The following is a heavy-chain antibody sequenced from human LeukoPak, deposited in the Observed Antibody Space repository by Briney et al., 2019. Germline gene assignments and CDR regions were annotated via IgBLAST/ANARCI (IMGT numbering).Heavy chain of an antibody. Sequence: PSETLSLTCNVSGYSISSGYYWGWIRQPPGKGLEWIGCIYHSGSTNYNPSLKSRVTISVDTSKNQFSLKLSSVTAADTAVYYCARTYYYDSSGYYLGTCFDYWGQGTLVTVSS. CDR3: ARTYYYDSSGYYLGTCFDY. D-gene: IGHD3-22*01. CDR1: GYSISSGYY. CDR2: IYHSGST. V-gene: IGHV4-38-2*02. J-gene: IGHJ4*02.